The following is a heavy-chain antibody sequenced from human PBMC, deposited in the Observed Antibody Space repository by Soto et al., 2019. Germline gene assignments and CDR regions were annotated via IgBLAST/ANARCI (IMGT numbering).Heavy chain of an antibody. V-gene: IGHV3-23*01. D-gene: IGHD5-12*01. J-gene: IGHJ6*03. CDR2: ISGSGGST. CDR3: AKGKVEEWLRLDYYYYYYMDV. CDR1: GFTFSSYA. Sequence: GGSLRLSCAASGFTFSSYAMSWVRQAPGKGLEWVSAISGSGGSTYYADSVKGRFTISRDNSKNTLYLQMNSLRAEDTAVYYCAKGKVEEWLRLDYYYYYYMDVWGKGTTVTVSS.